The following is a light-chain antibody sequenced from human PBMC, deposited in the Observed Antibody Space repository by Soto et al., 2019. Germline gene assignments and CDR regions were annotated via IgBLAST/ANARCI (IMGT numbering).Light chain of an antibody. J-gene: IGLJ2*01. V-gene: IGLV2-14*01. CDR3: SSHTSSSTRVV. CDR1: NSDVGGYNY. CDR2: DVS. Sequence: QSVLTQPASVSGSPGQSITISCTGTNSDVGGYNYVSWYQQHPGKAPKLLIYDVSNRPSGVSNRFSASKSGNTASLTISGLQAEEEADYYCSSHTSSSTRVVFGGGTKLTVL.